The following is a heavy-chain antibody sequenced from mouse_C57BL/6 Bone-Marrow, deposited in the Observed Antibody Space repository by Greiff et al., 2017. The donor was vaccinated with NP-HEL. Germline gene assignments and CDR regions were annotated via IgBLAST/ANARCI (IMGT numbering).Heavy chain of an antibody. Sequence: EVQLQQSGAELVRPGASVKLSCTASGFNIKDDYMHWVKQRPEQGLEWIGWIDPENGDTEYASKFQGKATITADTSSNTAYLQLSSLTSEDTAVYYCTTNFYYCGSSYWYFDVWGTGTTVTVSS. CDR2: IDPENGDT. CDR1: GFNIKDDY. D-gene: IGHD1-1*01. V-gene: IGHV14-4*01. J-gene: IGHJ1*03. CDR3: TTNFYYCGSSYWYFDV.